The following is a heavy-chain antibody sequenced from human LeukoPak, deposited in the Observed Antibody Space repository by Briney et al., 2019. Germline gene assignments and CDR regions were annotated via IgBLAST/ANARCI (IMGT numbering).Heavy chain of an antibody. Sequence: GRSLRLSCAASGFTFSSYGMHWVRQAPGKGLEWVAVISYDGSNKYYADSVKGRFTISRDSSKNTLYLQMNSLRAEDTAVYYCAKGQWYYDILTGCDYWGQGTLVTVSS. CDR3: AKGQWYYDILTGCDY. J-gene: IGHJ4*02. CDR2: ISYDGSNK. V-gene: IGHV3-30*18. CDR1: GFTFSSYG. D-gene: IGHD3-9*01.